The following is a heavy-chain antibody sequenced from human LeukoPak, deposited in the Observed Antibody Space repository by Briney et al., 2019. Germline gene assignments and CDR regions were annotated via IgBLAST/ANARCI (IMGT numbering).Heavy chain of an antibody. Sequence: ASVKVSCKASGGTFSSYAISWVRQAPGQGLEWMGRIIPILGIANYAQKFQGRVTITADKSTSTAYMELSSLRSEDTAVYYCARDCSSTSCYAGINWFDPWGQGTLVTLSS. CDR1: GGTFSSYA. D-gene: IGHD2-2*01. CDR2: IIPILGIA. J-gene: IGHJ5*02. CDR3: ARDCSSTSCYAGINWFDP. V-gene: IGHV1-69*04.